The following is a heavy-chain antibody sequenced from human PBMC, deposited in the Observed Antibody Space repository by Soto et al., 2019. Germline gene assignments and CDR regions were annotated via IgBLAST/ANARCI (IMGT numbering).Heavy chain of an antibody. CDR1: GYTFTSYG. D-gene: IGHD3-10*01. CDR3: ARNGDTDYYYYYGMDV. Sequence: QVQLVQSGAEVKKPGASVKVSCKASGYTFTSYGISWVRQAPGQGLEWMGWISAYNGNTNYAQKLQGRVTMTTDTSTSTAYMELRSLRSDDTAVYYCARNGDTDYYYYYGMDVWGQGTTVTVSS. V-gene: IGHV1-18*01. CDR2: ISAYNGNT. J-gene: IGHJ6*02.